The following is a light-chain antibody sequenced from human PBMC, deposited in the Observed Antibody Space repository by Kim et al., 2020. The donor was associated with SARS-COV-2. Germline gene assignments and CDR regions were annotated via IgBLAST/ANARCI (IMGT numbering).Light chain of an antibody. J-gene: IGKJ4*01. CDR1: QGISNW. CDR3: QQYDSNPLT. V-gene: IGKV1D-16*01. CDR2: AAS. Sequence: ASVGDRVTITCRASQGISNWLAWYQQKPDEAPKSLIFAASSLHSGVPSRFSGSGFGTDFTLTISSLQPEDFATYYCQQYDSNPLTFGGGTKVDIK.